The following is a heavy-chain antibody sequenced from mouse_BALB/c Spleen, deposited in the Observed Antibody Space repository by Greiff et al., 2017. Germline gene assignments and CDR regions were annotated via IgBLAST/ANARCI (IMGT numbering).Heavy chain of an antibody. CDR1: GFTFSNYW. Sequence: EVKLVESGGGLVQPGGSMKLSCVASGFTFSNYWMNWVRQSPEKGLEWVAEIRLKSNNYATHYAESVKGRFTISRDDSKSSVYLQMNNLRSEDTGIYYCTRRAPYFDYWGQGTTLTVSS. J-gene: IGHJ2*01. CDR2: IRLKSNNYAT. CDR3: TRRAPYFDY. V-gene: IGHV6-6*02. D-gene: IGHD3-3*01.